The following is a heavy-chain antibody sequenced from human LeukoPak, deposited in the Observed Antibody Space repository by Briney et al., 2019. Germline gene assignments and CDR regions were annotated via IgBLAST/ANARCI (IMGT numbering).Heavy chain of an antibody. J-gene: IGHJ5*02. CDR2: IRESGEA. CDR3: ARDRAANQDWVEFDP. V-gene: IGHV3-66*03. Sequence: GGSLRLSCAVSGFRVSDYYMSWVGQAPGKGVEWVGLIRESGEALYADFARGRFAISRDESENTLYLQMNSLRVEDTAVYFFARDRAANQDWVEFDPWGQGTPVIVSS. D-gene: IGHD3/OR15-3a*01. CDR1: GFRVSDYY.